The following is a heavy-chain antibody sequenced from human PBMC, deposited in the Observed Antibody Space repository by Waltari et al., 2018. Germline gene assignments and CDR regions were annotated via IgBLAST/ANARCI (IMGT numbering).Heavy chain of an antibody. CDR2: IYTTGST. CDR3: ARRELDSYGGYYFDY. Sequence: QVQLQESGPGLLKPSETLSLTCSVSGDSMRSYYWSWIRQSPEKGLEWIGYIYTTGSTKYNPSRESRVSISLDTSKNQFSLNLYSVIAADTAVYYCARRELDSYGGYYFDYWGQGVLVTVSS. V-gene: IGHV4-4*08. CDR1: GDSMRSYY. J-gene: IGHJ4*02. D-gene: IGHD5-18*01.